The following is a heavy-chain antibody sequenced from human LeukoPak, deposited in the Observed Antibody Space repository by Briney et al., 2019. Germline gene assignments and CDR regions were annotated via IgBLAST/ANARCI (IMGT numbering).Heavy chain of an antibody. V-gene: IGHV3-21*01. CDR2: ITTSSSYI. CDR1: GLTLNYYS. J-gene: IGHJ4*02. D-gene: IGHD1-26*01. Sequence: GGSLTLSRTASGLTLNYYSMDWVRQAPGKGLEWVASITTSSSYIYYADSVRGRFTISRDNAKNSLYLQMSSLRAEDTAVYYCARDGVVGATKWGHFDFWGQGTRVTVSS. CDR3: ARDGVVGATKWGHFDF.